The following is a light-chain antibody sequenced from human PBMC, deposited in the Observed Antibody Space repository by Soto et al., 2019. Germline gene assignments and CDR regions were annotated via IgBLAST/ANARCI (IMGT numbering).Light chain of an antibody. CDR1: QSVARAY. V-gene: IGKV3-20*01. CDR2: GSS. J-gene: IGKJ1*01. CDR3: QQYASSRWT. Sequence: EIVLTQSPGTLSLSPGERATLSCRASQSVARAYLAWYQHKPGQAPRLLIYGSSSRAVGVPDRISGSGSGTDFTLTISRLEPEDFAVYYCQQYASSRWTFGQGNKVEAK.